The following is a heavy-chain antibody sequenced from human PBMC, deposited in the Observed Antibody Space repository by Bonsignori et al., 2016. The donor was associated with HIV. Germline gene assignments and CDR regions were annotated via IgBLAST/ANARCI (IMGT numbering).Heavy chain of an antibody. J-gene: IGHJ4*02. CDR3: ARPALVGATQGYFDY. CDR2: IYHSGST. CDR1: GYSISSGYY. V-gene: IGHV4-38-2*01. Sequence: SETLSLTCAVSGYSISSGYYWGWIRQPPGKGLEWIGSIYHSGSTYYNPSLKSRVTISVDTSKNQFSLKLSSVTAADTAVYYCARPALVGATQGYFDYWGQGTLVTVSS. D-gene: IGHD1-26*01.